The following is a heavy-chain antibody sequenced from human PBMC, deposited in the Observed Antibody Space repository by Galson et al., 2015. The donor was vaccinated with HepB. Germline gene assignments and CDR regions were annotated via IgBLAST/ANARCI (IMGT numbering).Heavy chain of an antibody. D-gene: IGHD3-9*01. V-gene: IGHV3-30-3*01. Sequence: SLRLSCAASGFTFNSFPMHWVRQAPGKGLEWLAVISHDGNNKYYADSVKGRISLSRDNAKNTLYLQMNSLRAEETAVYYCGRVMRFSRAYGMDVWGQGTTVTVSS. CDR2: ISHDGNNK. J-gene: IGHJ6*02. CDR1: GFTFNSFP. CDR3: GRVMRFSRAYGMDV.